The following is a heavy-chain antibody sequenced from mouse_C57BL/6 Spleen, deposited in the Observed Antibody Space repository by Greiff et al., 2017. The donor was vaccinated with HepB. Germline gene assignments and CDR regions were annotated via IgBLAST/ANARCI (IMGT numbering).Heavy chain of an antibody. CDR1: GFTFSDYG. V-gene: IGHV5-17*01. CDR2: ISSGSSTI. Sequence: DVHLVESGGGLVKPGGSLKLSCAASGFTFSDYGMHWVRQAPEKGLEWVAYISSGSSTIYYADTVKGRFTISRDNAKNTLFLQMTSLRSEDTAMYYCARDWLRYFDYWGQGTTLTVSS. D-gene: IGHD2-2*01. J-gene: IGHJ2*01. CDR3: ARDWLRYFDY.